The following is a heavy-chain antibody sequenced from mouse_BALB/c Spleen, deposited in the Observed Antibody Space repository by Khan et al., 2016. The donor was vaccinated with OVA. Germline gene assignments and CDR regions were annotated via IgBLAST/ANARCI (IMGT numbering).Heavy chain of an antibody. CDR3: GRGGYGGFAY. Sequence: QVQLQQSGAELVKPGASVKLSCKASGYTFTSYDINCVRQRPEQGLEWIGWIFPGDGSTKYNEKFKGKATLTTDKSSSTAYMQLNSLTSEASAVYFCGRGGYGGFAYWGQGTLVTVSA. J-gene: IGHJ3*01. D-gene: IGHD2-14*01. CDR1: GYTFTSYD. CDR2: IFPGDGST. V-gene: IGHV1-85*01.